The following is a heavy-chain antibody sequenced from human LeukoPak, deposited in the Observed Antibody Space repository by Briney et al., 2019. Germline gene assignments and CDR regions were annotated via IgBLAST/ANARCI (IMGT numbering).Heavy chain of an antibody. D-gene: IGHD3-3*01. CDR2: INPNSGGT. J-gene: IGHJ4*02. Sequence: GASVKVSCKASGYTFTGYYMHWVRQAPGQGLEWMGWINPNSGGTNYAQKFQGRVTMTRDTSISTAYMELSRLRSDDTAVYYCARSPPITIFGVVEIDYWGQGTLVTVSS. V-gene: IGHV1-2*02. CDR3: ARSPPITIFGVVEIDY. CDR1: GYTFTGYY.